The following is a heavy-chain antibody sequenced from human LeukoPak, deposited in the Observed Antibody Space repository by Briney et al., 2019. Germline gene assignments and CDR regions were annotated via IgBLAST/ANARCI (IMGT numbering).Heavy chain of an antibody. CDR1: GFTFSSYA. V-gene: IGHV3-30*01. Sequence: GGSLRLSCAASGFTFSSYAMHWVRQAQGKGLEWVAVISYDGSNKYYADSVKGRFTISRDNSKNTLYLQMNSLRAEDTAVYYCARDSFSQVVIIVAPDYWGQGTLVTVSS. D-gene: IGHD3-3*01. J-gene: IGHJ4*02. CDR3: ARDSFSQVVIIVAPDY. CDR2: ISYDGSNK.